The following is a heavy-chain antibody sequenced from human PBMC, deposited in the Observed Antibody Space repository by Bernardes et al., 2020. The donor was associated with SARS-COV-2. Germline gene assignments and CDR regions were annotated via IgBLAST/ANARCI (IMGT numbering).Heavy chain of an antibody. CDR1: GFTFSSYG. D-gene: IGHD2-2*02. J-gene: IGHJ6*02. V-gene: IGHV3-30*18. Sequence: GGSLRLSCAASGFTFSSYGMHWVRQAPGKGLEWVAVISYDGSNKYYADSVKGRFTISRDNSKNTLYLQMNSLRAEDTAVYYCAKDMHCSSTSCYIHPDRFVSETWAAYYYYGMDVWGQGTTVTVSS. CDR3: AKDMHCSSTSCYIHPDRFVSETWAAYYYYGMDV. CDR2: ISYDGSNK.